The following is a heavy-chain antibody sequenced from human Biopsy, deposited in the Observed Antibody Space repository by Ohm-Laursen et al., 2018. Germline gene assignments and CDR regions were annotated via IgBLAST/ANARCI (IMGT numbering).Heavy chain of an antibody. Sequence: GTLSLTCSVSGYSMSTYYWSWIRQPPGKGLEWIGYIYYSGSTNYNPSLKSRVTISVDMSKNQFSLKLTSVTAADTAVYYCARLTGDPSYWGQGILVTVSS. J-gene: IGHJ4*02. D-gene: IGHD7-27*01. V-gene: IGHV4-59*01. CDR1: GYSMSTYY. CDR3: ARLTGDPSY. CDR2: IYYSGST.